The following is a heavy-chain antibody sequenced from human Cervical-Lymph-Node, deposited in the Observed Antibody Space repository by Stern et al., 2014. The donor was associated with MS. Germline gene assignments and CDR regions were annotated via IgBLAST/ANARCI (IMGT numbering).Heavy chain of an antibody. CDR1: GGTISSNV. Sequence: QVQLVQSGAEVKKPGSSVKVSCKASGGTISSNVISWVRQAPGQGLERMGGIIPILSTVHYAQNFQGRVTITADASTSTAYMELTSLRSEDTAVYYCARAWGASDFYGMDVWGQGTTVTVSS. CDR3: ARAWGASDFYGMDV. J-gene: IGHJ6*02. CDR2: IIPILSTV. V-gene: IGHV1-69*01. D-gene: IGHD1-26*01.